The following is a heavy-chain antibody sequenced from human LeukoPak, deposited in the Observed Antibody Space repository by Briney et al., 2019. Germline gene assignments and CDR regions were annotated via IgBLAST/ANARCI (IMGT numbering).Heavy chain of an antibody. D-gene: IGHD2-15*01. CDR2: IRYDGSNK. V-gene: IGHV3-30*02. J-gene: IGHJ4*02. CDR3: AKDPAAYCSGGSCYSARFDY. CDR1: GFTFSSYG. Sequence: GGSLRLSCAASGFTFSSYGMHWVRQAPGKGLEWVAFIRYDGSNKYYADSVKGRFTISRDNSKNTLYLQMNSLRAEDTAVYYCAKDPAAYCSGGSCYSARFDYWGQGTLVTVSS.